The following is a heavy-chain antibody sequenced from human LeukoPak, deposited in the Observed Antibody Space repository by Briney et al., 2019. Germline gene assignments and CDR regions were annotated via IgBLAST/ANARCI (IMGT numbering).Heavy chain of an antibody. Sequence: GGSLRLSCAASGFIFSNAWMTWVRQAPGKGLEWVGRIKSKTDGGTTDYAAPVKGRFTISRDDSKNTLYLQMNSLKTEDTAVYYCTTVFVVTAIRTTLTIDYWGQGTLVTVSS. J-gene: IGHJ4*02. D-gene: IGHD2-21*02. CDR3: TTVFVVTAIRTTLTIDY. CDR1: GFIFSNAW. CDR2: IKSKTDGGTT. V-gene: IGHV3-15*01.